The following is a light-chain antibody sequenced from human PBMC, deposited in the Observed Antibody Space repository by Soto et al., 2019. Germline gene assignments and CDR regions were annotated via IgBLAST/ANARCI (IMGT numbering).Light chain of an antibody. CDR2: LAS. CDR1: QSISNW. J-gene: IGKJ4*01. Sequence: DIQMTQSPSSLSASVGDRVTIAFRASQSISNWLAWYQQKPGKAPKLLIYLASSLESGVPSRFSGSGSGTEFTLTISNLQPDDFATYYCQHSHSTPLTFGGGTKVDI. V-gene: IGKV1-5*03. CDR3: QHSHSTPLT.